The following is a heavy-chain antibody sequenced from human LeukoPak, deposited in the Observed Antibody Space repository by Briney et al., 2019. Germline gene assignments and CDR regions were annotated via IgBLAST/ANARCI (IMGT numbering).Heavy chain of an antibody. J-gene: IGHJ4*02. CDR3: ARPYDTRGYFPDY. CDR2: ISGSGGST. Sequence: GGSLRLSCAASGFTFSSYAMSWVRQAPGKGLEWVSAISGSGGSTYYADSVKGRFTISRDNSKNTLYLQMNSLGAEDTAVYYCARPYDTRGYFPDYWGQGTLVTVSS. CDR1: GFTFSSYA. D-gene: IGHD3-22*01. V-gene: IGHV3-23*01.